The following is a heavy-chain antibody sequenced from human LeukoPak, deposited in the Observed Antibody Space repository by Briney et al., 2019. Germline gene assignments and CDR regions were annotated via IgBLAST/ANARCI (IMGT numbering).Heavy chain of an antibody. CDR3: ARDGGVAAAGFDY. V-gene: IGHV4-4*07. D-gene: IGHD6-13*01. J-gene: IGHJ4*02. Sequence: SETLSLTCTVSGGSISSYYWSWNREPAGKGLEWMGRIYTSGSTNYNPSLKSRVTMSVDTSKNQFSLKLSSVTAADTAVYYCARDGGVAAAGFDYWGQGTLVAVSS. CDR1: GGSISSYY. CDR2: IYTSGST.